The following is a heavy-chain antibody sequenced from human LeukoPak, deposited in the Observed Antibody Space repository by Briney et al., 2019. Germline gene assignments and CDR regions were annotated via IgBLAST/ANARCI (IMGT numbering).Heavy chain of an antibody. V-gene: IGHV1-69*04. CDR2: IIPILGIA. CDR1: GGTFSSYA. Sequence: SVKVSRKASGGTFSSYAISWVRQAPGQGLEWMGRIIPILGIANYAQKFQGRVTITADKSTSTAYMELSSLRSEDTAVYYCARDLPAAIGGVWFDPWGQGTLVTVSS. J-gene: IGHJ5*02. D-gene: IGHD2-2*01. CDR3: ARDLPAAIGGVWFDP.